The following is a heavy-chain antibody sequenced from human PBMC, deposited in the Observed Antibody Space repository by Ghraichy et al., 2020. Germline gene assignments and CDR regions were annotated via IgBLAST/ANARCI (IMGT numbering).Heavy chain of an antibody. D-gene: IGHD3-16*01. V-gene: IGHV3-7*01. J-gene: IGHJ4*02. CDR3: ARDPHDYVWGDDY. CDR2: IKQDGSEK. CDR1: GFTFSSYW. Sequence: GESLNISCAASGFTFSSYWMTWVRQAPGKGLEWVANIKQDGSEKYYVDSVKGRFTISRDNAKNSLYLQMNSLRAEDTAVYYCARDPHDYVWGDDYWGQGTLVTVSS.